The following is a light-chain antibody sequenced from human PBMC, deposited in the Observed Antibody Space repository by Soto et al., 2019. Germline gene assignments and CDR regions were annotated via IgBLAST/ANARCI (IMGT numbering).Light chain of an antibody. CDR1: QSISSY. CDR2: AAS. CDR3: QQIYSTPYT. Sequence: DLQMTQSPSSLSASVGDRVTITCRASQSISSYLNWYQQKPGQAPKLLIYAASSLQSGVPSRFSGSGSGTDFTLTISSLQPENFATYYCQQIYSTPYTFGQGTKLEIK. J-gene: IGKJ2*01. V-gene: IGKV1-39*01.